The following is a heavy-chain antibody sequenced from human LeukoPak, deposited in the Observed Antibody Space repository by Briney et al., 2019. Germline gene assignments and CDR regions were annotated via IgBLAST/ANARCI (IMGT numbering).Heavy chain of an antibody. D-gene: IGHD3-22*01. CDR1: GYKFTNYG. Sequence: ASVKVSCKASGYKFTNYGISWVRQAPGQGLEWMGWISPYNGNTIYAQKLQGRVTMTTDTSTSTAYMELRSLRSDDTAVYYCARGSAYYYDSSGYYITAPLDYWGQGTLVTVSS. J-gene: IGHJ4*02. CDR3: ARGSAYYYDSSGYYITAPLDY. CDR2: ISPYNGNT. V-gene: IGHV1-18*01.